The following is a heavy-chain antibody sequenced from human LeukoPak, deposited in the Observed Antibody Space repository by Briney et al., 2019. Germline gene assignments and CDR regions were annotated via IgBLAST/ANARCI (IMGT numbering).Heavy chain of an antibody. D-gene: IGHD3-22*01. J-gene: IGHJ4*02. V-gene: IGHV4-39*01. CDR2: IYYSGST. CDR1: GGSISSSSYK. CDR3: ARALIAYYDSSGYYFDY. Sequence: PSETLSLTCIVSGGSISSSSYKWGWIRQPPGKGLEWIGSIYYSGSTYYNPSLKSRLTISVDTSKDQFSLKLSSVTAADTAVYYCARALIAYYDSSGYYFDYWGQGTLVTVSS.